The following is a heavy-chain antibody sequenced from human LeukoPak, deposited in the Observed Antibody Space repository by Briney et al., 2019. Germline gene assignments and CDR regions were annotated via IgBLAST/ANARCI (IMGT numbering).Heavy chain of an antibody. D-gene: IGHD6-6*01. CDR2: FDPEDGET. Sequence: GASVKVSCKVSGYTLTELSMHWVRQAPGKGLEWMGGFDPEDGETIYAQKFQGRVTMTEDTSTDTAYMELSSLRSEDTAVYYCATLPYIAARPPDAFDIWGQGTMVTVSS. V-gene: IGHV1-24*01. CDR3: ATLPYIAARPPDAFDI. J-gene: IGHJ3*02. CDR1: GYTLTELS.